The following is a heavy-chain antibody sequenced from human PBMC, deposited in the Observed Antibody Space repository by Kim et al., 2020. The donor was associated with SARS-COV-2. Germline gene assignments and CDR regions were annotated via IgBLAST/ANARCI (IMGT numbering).Heavy chain of an antibody. CDR1: GGSISTYY. CDR3: SRDYAD. V-gene: IGHV4-4*07. J-gene: IGHJ4*02. Sequence: SQTLSLTCTVSGGSISTYYWSWIRQPAGKGLEWIGRFYASGTTNYNPSLKSRVTMSVDTSKNQFSLKMSSVTAADTAVYYCSRDYADWGQGILVTVSS. D-gene: IGHD3-16*01. CDR2: FYASGTT.